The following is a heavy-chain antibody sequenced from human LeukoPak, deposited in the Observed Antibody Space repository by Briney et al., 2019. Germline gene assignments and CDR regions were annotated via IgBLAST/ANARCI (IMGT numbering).Heavy chain of an antibody. CDR3: VSSDTAMLQRRSYYFDT. CDR1: GDSSSTINYY. V-gene: IGHV4-39*01. CDR2: FYYSGST. D-gene: IGHD5-18*01. J-gene: IGHJ4*02. Sequence: PSETLSLTCAVSGDSSSTINYYWGWIRQPPGKGLEWIGTFYYSGSTYYNSSLKSRVTISVDTSRNQFSLKLTSVTAADTAVYSCVSSDTAMLQRRSYYFDTWGQGTLVTVSS.